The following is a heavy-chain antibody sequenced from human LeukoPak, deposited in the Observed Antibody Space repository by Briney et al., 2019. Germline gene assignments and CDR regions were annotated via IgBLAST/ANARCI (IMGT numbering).Heavy chain of an antibody. J-gene: IGHJ5*02. CDR3: ARGSGYDPNWFDP. CDR2: INWNGGST. Sequence: GGSLRLSCAASGFTFDDYGMSWVRQAPGKGVEWVSGINWNGGSTGYADSVKGRFTISRDNAKNSLYLQMNSLRAEDTALYHCARGSGYDPNWFDPWGQGTLVTVSS. CDR1: GFTFDDYG. D-gene: IGHD5-12*01. V-gene: IGHV3-20*01.